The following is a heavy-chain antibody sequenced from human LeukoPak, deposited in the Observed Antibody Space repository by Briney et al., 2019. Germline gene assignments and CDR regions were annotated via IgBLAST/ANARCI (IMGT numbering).Heavy chain of an antibody. V-gene: IGHV3-9*03. CDR1: GFTFDDYA. CDR2: ISWNSGSI. D-gene: IGHD3-10*01. J-gene: IGHJ2*01. Sequence: PGRSLRLSCAASGFTFDDYAMHWVRQAPGKGLEWVSGISWNSGSIGYADSVEGRFTISRDNAKNSLYLQMNSLRAEDMALYYCAKGGVGISYWYFDLWGRGTLVTVSS. CDR3: AKGGVGISYWYFDL.